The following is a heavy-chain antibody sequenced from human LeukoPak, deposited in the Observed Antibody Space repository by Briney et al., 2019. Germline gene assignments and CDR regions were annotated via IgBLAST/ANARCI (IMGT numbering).Heavy chain of an antibody. J-gene: IGHJ4*02. CDR2: IFPSGGEI. CDR1: GFTFSNYW. Sequence: GGSLRLSCAASGFTFSNYWMGWVRQAPGKGLEWVSSIFPSGGEIHYADSVRGRFTISRDNSKSTLSLQMNSLRAEDTAIYYCATYRQVLLPFESWGQGTLVTVSS. D-gene: IGHD2-8*02. V-gene: IGHV3-23*01. CDR3: ATYRQVLLPFES.